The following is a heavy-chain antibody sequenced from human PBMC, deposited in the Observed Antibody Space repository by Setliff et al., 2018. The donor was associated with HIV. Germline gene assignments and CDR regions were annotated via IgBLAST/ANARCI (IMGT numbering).Heavy chain of an antibody. D-gene: IGHD3-3*01. CDR2: ISYSGST. CDR3: ARHDFWSGYHNWFDP. J-gene: IGHJ5*02. Sequence: SETLSLTCTVSGDSISSISYYWAWIRQTPGKGLEWIGSISYSGSTYYNPSLKSRVTISVDMSKNQFSLRLTSVTAADTAMYYCARHDFWSGYHNWFDPWGQGTLVTVSS. V-gene: IGHV4-39*01. CDR1: GDSISSISYY.